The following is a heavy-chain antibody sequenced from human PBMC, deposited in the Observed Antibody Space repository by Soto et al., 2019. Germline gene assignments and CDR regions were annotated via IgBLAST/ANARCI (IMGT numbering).Heavy chain of an antibody. J-gene: IGHJ6*02. D-gene: IGHD3-16*01. CDR2: IIPVFGRV. Sequence: QVQLVQSGPEVKKTGTSVKVSCKASGGTFSSRAISWVRQAPGQGLEWMGGIIPVFGRVNYAEKFQDRVTITADESTGTVYMELSSLRSEDTALYYCENSRWGTFLGYHGMDILGQGTTVSVSS. CDR1: GGTFSSRA. CDR3: ENSRWGTFLGYHGMDI. V-gene: IGHV1-69*01.